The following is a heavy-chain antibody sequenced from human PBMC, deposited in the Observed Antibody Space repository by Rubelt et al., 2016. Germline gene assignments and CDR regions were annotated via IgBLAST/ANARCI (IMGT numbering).Heavy chain of an antibody. J-gene: IGHJ4*02. D-gene: IGHD3-22*01. CDR2: ISGSSGNT. CDR3: ARFYYYDSR. V-gene: IGHV3-23*01. Sequence: EVQVLESGGGLVQPGGSLRLSCVASGFTFSDYAMSWIRQTPGKGLEWVSVISGSSGNTYYADSVTGRFTISRDKAKKSLYLQMNSLRAEDTAVYYCARFYYYDSRWGQGTPVTVSS. CDR1: GFTFSDYA.